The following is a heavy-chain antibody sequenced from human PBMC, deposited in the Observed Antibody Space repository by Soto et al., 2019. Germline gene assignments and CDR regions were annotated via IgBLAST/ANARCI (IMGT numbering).Heavy chain of an antibody. Sequence: PGGSKRLSCAASGFPFRSYAMSWVSQATGKGLEWVSAISGSGGSTYYADSVKGRFTISRDNSKNTLYLQMNSLRAEDTAVYYCAKGRGRGSSTIFGVVSKPLKDYYYMDVWGKGTTVTVSS. CDR1: GFPFRSYA. D-gene: IGHD3-3*01. J-gene: IGHJ6*03. V-gene: IGHV3-23*01. CDR2: ISGSGGST. CDR3: AKGRGRGSSTIFGVVSKPLKDYYYMDV.